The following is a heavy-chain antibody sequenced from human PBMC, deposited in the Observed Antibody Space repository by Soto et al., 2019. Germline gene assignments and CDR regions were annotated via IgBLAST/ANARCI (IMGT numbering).Heavy chain of an antibody. D-gene: IGHD3-16*02. CDR3: ARSPDYIWGSYRYGVDY. V-gene: IGHV1-18*01. Sequence: ASVKVSCKASGYTFTSYGISWVRQAPGQGLEWMGWISAYNGNTNYAQKLQGRVTMTTDTSTSTAYMELRSLRSDDTAVYYCARSPDYIWGSYRYGVDYWGQGTLVTVSS. CDR1: GYTFTSYG. CDR2: ISAYNGNT. J-gene: IGHJ4*02.